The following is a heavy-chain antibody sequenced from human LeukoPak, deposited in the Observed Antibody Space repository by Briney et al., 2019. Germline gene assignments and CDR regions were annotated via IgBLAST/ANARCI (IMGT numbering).Heavy chain of an antibody. V-gene: IGHV4-4*09. CDR3: ARLCSSTSCYIDY. CDR2: IYTSGST. D-gene: IGHD2-2*01. CDR1: GGSISSYY. J-gene: IGHJ4*02. Sequence: PSETLSLTCTVSGGSISSYYWSWIRQPPGKGLEWIGYIYTSGSTNYNPSLKSRATISVDTSKNQFSLKLSSVTAADTAVYYCARLCSSTSCYIDYWGQGTLVTVSS.